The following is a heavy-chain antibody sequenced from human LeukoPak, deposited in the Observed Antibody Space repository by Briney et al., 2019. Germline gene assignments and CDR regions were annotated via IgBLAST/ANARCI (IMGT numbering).Heavy chain of an antibody. CDR2: ISSSGSTI. D-gene: IGHD2-15*01. V-gene: IGHV3-48*03. CDR3: ARGLGYCSGGSCYLVHYYYYYMDV. CDR1: GFTFSSYE. Sequence: GGSLRLSCAASGFTFSSYEMNWVRQAPGKGLEWVSYISSSGSTIYNADSVKGRFTISRDNAKNSLYLQMNSLRAEDTAVYYCARGLGYCSGGSCYLVHYYYYYMDVWGKGTTVTVSS. J-gene: IGHJ6*03.